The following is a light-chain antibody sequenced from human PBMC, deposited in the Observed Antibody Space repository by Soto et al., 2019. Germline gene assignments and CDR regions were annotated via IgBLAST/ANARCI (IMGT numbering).Light chain of an antibody. CDR2: WAS. Sequence: EIVMTQSPDSLAVSLGERATINCKSSQSLLYSPNNKNYLAWFQQKPGQAPNLLIYWASIRESGVPDRFSGKGSWTNFTLTISNPPAEDVAVYYCQQYADTPFTFGPGTKVDIK. J-gene: IGKJ3*01. CDR1: QSLLYSPNNKNY. V-gene: IGKV4-1*01. CDR3: QQYADTPFT.